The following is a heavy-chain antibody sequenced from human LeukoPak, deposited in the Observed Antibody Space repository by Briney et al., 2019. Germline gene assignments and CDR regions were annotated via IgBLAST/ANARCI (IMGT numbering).Heavy chain of an antibody. CDR2: IFYTGFT. CDR3: ARDAKYYYGSRTYFFFEY. V-gene: IGHV4-59*01. CDR1: DGSISDSY. Sequence: SETLSLTCTVSDGSISDSYWSWIRQSPGKGLEWIGYIFYTGFTHYNPSLESRVTISVDTSKKQFSLRPNSVTAADTAVYYCARDAKYYYGSRTYFFFEYWGQGTLLTVSS. D-gene: IGHD3-10*01. J-gene: IGHJ4*02.